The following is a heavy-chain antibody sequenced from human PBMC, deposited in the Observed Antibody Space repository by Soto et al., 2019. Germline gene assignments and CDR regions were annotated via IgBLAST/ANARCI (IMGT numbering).Heavy chain of an antibody. CDR1: GGSVSSRSYF. D-gene: IGHD2-15*01. V-gene: IGHV4-39*01. CDR3: ARQRVIPATPTNWFDP. Sequence: QVQVQESGPGLVKPSDTLSLTCTVSGGSVSSRSYFWGWIRQPPGKGLEWIGTIYYNGSTYFNPSIKSRAPLSVDTSKNQFSLKLTSVTASDTAVYYCARQRVIPATPTNWFDPWGQGTLVTVSS. CDR2: IYYNGST. J-gene: IGHJ5*02.